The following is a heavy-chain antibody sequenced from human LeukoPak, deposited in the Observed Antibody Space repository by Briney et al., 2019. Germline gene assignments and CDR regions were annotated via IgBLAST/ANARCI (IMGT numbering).Heavy chain of an antibody. CDR1: GGSITGYH. D-gene: IGHD4-11*01. J-gene: IGHJ5*02. CDR2: IYSSETT. V-gene: IGHV4-59*01. CDR3: ARTGDYSRSTGGWFDP. Sequence: SETLSLTCTVSGGSITGYHWSWIRQPPGKGLEWIGYIYSSETTEYKPSLKSRVTISADTSKKQFSLRLTSVTTADTAVYFCARTGDYSRSTGGWFDPWGQGTLVTVSS.